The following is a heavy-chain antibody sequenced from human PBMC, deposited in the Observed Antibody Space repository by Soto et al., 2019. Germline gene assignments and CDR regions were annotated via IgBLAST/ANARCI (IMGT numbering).Heavy chain of an antibody. CDR1: GFTFSSYG. V-gene: IGHV3-30*03. CDR3: ARGGRVGAQGYYDFWSGYYLSTFLDY. Sequence: GGSLRLSCAASGFTFSSYGMHWVRQAPGKGLEWVAVISYDGSNKYYADSVKGRFTISRDNSKNTLYLQMNSLRAEDTAVYYCARGGRVGAQGYYDFWSGYYLSTFLDYWGQGTLVTVSS. J-gene: IGHJ4*02. D-gene: IGHD3-3*01. CDR2: ISYDGSNK.